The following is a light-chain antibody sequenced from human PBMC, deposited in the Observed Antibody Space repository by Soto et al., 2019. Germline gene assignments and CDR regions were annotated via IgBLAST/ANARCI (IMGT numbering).Light chain of an antibody. Sequence: QSALTQPASASGSLGQSVTIPCTGTSSDVGDYNYVSWYQQHPGKVPKLMIYEVSKRPSGVPDRFSGSKSGNTASLTVSGLQAEDEADYYCSSFAGSPVVFGGGTKLTVL. CDR1: SSDVGDYNY. CDR2: EVS. J-gene: IGLJ2*01. CDR3: SSFAGSPVV. V-gene: IGLV2-8*01.